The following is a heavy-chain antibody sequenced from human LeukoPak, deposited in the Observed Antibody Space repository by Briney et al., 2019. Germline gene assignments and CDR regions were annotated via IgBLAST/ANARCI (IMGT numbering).Heavy chain of an antibody. V-gene: IGHV4-34*01. Sequence: PSETLSLTCAVYGGSFSGYYWSWIRQPPGKGLEWIGEINHSGSTNYNPSLKSRVTTSVDTSKNQFSLKLSSVTAADTAVYYCARGRGIVVVTAIISKYYFDYWGQGTLVTVSS. CDR3: ARGRGIVVVTAIISKYYFDY. J-gene: IGHJ4*02. D-gene: IGHD2-21*02. CDR2: INHSGST. CDR1: GGSFSGYY.